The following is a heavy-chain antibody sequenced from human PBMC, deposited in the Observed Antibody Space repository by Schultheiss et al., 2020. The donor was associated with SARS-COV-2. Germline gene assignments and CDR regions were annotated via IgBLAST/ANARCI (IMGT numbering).Heavy chain of an antibody. CDR3: AREYSSGWSDY. J-gene: IGHJ4*02. CDR2: IYYSGST. CDR1: GGSISSSSYY. Sequence: SETLSLTCTVSGGSISSSSYYWGWIRQPPGKGLEWIGSIYYSGSTNYNPSLKSRVTISVDTSKNQFSLKLSSVTAADTAVYYCAREYSSGWSDYWGQGTLVTVSS. D-gene: IGHD6-19*01. V-gene: IGHV4-39*07.